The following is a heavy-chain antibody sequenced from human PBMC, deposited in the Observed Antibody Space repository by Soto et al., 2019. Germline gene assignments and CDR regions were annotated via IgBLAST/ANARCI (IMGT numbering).Heavy chain of an antibody. D-gene: IGHD3-10*01. CDR1: GGSISSGDYY. V-gene: IGHV4-30-4*01. CDR2: IYYSGST. Sequence: QVQLQESGPGLVKPSQTLSLTCTVSGGSISSGDYYWSWIRQPPGKGLEWIGYIYYSGSTYYNPSLKSRVTISVDTSKHQFALKLSSVTAADTAVYYCARVDRYYGSGSAMDVWGQGTTVTVSS. CDR3: ARVDRYYGSGSAMDV. J-gene: IGHJ6*02.